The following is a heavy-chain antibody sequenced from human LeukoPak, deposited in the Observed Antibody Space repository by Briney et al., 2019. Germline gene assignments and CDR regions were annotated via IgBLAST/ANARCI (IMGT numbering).Heavy chain of an antibody. V-gene: IGHV1-8*01. J-gene: IGHJ6*02. CDR2: MNPNSGIT. D-gene: IGHD5-18*01. Sequence: GASVKVSCKASGNTFTSYDINWVRQATGQGLEWMGWMNPNSGITGYAQKFQGRVTMARNTYINTAYMELSSLRSEDTAVYYCAGPRQLWSYGMDVWGQGTTVTVSS. CDR1: GNTFTSYD. CDR3: AGPRQLWSYGMDV.